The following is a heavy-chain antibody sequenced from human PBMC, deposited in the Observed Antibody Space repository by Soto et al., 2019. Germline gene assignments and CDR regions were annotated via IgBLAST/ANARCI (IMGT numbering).Heavy chain of an antibody. V-gene: IGHV4-4*07. CDR1: GGSFTGDY. J-gene: IGHJ4*02. CDR3: ARDLPPYGGRRSPPTGAFED. Sequence: SETLSLTCSVSGGSFTGDYWSWIRQPAGKGLQWIGRVFGNGAGTPIYNSLLKSRARMSADPSKRQFSMTLTSVTAADTAVYYCARDLPPYGGRRSPPTGAFEDWGQGIMVTVSS. CDR2: VFGNGAGTP. D-gene: IGHD2-15*01.